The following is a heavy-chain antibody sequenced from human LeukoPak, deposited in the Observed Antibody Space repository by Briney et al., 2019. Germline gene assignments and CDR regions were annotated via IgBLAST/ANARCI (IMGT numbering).Heavy chain of an antibody. CDR1: GFTVSSNY. Sequence: GGSLRLSCAASGFTVSSNYMSWVRQAPGKGLEWVSVIYSGGSTYYADSVKGRFTISRDNAKNSLYLQMNSLRAEDTALYYCAKDMKYFDWLVFAFDIWGQGTMVTVSS. J-gene: IGHJ3*02. CDR3: AKDMKYFDWLVFAFDI. D-gene: IGHD3-9*01. V-gene: IGHV3-53*05. CDR2: IYSGGST.